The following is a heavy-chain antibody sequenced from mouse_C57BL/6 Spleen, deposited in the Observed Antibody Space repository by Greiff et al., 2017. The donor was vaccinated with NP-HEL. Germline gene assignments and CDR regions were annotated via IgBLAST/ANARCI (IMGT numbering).Heavy chain of an antibody. CDR3: ARAANWYFDY. D-gene: IGHD4-1*01. J-gene: IGHJ2*01. V-gene: IGHV3-6*01. CDR2: ISYDGSN. Sequence: VQLQQSGPGLVKPSQSLSLTCSVTGYSITSGYYWNWIRQFPGNKLEWMGYISYDGSNNYNPSLKNRISITRDTSKNQFFLKLNSVTTEDTATYYCARAANWYFDYWGQGTTLTVSS. CDR1: GYSITSGYY.